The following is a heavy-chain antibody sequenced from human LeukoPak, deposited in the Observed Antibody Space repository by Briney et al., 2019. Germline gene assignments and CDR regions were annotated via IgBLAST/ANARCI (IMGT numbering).Heavy chain of an antibody. CDR2: ISYDGSNK. CDR3: AKDLGGGALDFDY. D-gene: IGHD3-10*01. Sequence: GRSLRLSRAAYGFTFSSYGMRWVRQAPGKGLEWVAVISYDGSNKYYADSVTGRFTISRDNSKNTLYLQMNSLRAEYTAVYYCAKDLGGGALDFDYWGQGTLVTVSS. J-gene: IGHJ4*02. V-gene: IGHV3-30*18. CDR1: GFTFSSYG.